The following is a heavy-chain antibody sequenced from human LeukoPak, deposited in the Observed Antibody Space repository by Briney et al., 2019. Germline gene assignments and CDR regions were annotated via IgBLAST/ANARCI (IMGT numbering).Heavy chain of an antibody. J-gene: IGHJ6*03. CDR3: ARAGMPSYYYYMDV. Sequence: ASVKVSCKASGYTFSSYAMNWVRQAPGQGLEWMGWINTNTGNPTYAQGFTGRFVFSLDTSVSTAFLQISSLKAEDTAVYYCARAGMPSYYYYMDVWGKGTTVTVSS. CDR1: GYTFSSYA. CDR2: INTNTGNP. V-gene: IGHV7-4-1*02. D-gene: IGHD2-2*01.